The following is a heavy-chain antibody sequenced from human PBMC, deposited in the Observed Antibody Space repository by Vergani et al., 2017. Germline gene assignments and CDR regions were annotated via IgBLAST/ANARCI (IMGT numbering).Heavy chain of an antibody. CDR2: VSFRGDT. CDR1: GASVNSYY. CDR3: ARSRIYYGAGSPDY. J-gene: IGHJ4*02. Sequence: QVKLQESGPGLVKPSETLSLTCTVSGASVNSYYWSWIRQPPGKGLEWMGYVSFRGDTLYDPSVKGRMTISLNTSINLFSLYLTSVTAADPAVYYCARSRIYYGAGSPDYWGQGTLVTVSS. D-gene: IGHD3-10*01. V-gene: IGHV4-59*02.